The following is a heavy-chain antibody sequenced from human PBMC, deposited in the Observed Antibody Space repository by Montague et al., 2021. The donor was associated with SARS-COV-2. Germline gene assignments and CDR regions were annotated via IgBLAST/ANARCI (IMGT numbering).Heavy chain of an antibody. CDR2: IYSGGSST. CDR1: GFTFSSYA. CDR3: AKDQLIAVAENYYYYGMGV. J-gene: IGHJ6*02. D-gene: IGHD6-19*01. Sequence: SLRLSCAASGFTFSSYAMSWVRQAPGKGLEWVSVIYSGGSSTYYADSVKGRFTISRDNSKNTLYLQMNSLRAEDTAVYYCAKDQLIAVAENYYYYGMGVWGQGTTVTVSS. V-gene: IGHV3-23*03.